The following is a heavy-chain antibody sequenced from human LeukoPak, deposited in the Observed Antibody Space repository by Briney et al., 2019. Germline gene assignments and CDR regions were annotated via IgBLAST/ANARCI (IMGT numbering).Heavy chain of an antibody. CDR1: GFTFSSYG. Sequence: GGSLRLSCAASGFTFSSYGMHWVRQAPGKGLEWVAFIRYDGSNKYYADSVKGRFTISRDNSKNTLYLQMNSLRAEDTAVYYCAKVLVGATIGSVFPFDYWGQGTLVTVSS. V-gene: IGHV3-30*02. J-gene: IGHJ4*02. CDR2: IRYDGSNK. D-gene: IGHD1-26*01. CDR3: AKVLVGATIGSVFPFDY.